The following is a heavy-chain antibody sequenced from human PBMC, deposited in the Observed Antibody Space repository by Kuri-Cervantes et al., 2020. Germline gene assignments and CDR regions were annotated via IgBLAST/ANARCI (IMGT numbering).Heavy chain of an antibody. CDR2: ISSSSSYI. Sequence: GGSLRLSCAASGFTFSSYSMNWVRQAPGKGLEWVSSISSSSSYIYYADSVKGRFTISRDNAKNSLYLQMNSLRAEDTAVYYCARSPRGQWPKVYYYGMDVWGQGTTVTVSS. V-gene: IGHV3-21*01. CDR3: ARSPRGQWPKVYYYGMDV. CDR1: GFTFSSYS. J-gene: IGHJ6*02. D-gene: IGHD6-19*01.